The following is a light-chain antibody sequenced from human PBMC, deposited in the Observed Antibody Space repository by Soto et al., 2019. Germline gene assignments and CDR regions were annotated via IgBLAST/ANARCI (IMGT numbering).Light chain of an antibody. Sequence: QSALTQPRSVSGSPGQSVTISCTGTSSDVGGFKYVSWYQQHPGKAPKLIIFDASKRPSGVPDRFSGSKSRYTASLTISGLQGEDEADYYCCSYAANYVRFGGGTKLTVL. CDR1: SSDVGGFKY. V-gene: IGLV2-11*01. CDR2: DAS. J-gene: IGLJ2*01. CDR3: CSYAANYVR.